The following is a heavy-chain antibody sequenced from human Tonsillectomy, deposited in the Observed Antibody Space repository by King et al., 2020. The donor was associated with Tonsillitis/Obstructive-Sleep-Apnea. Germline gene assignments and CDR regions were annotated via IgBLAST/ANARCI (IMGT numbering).Heavy chain of an antibody. V-gene: IGHV3-53*01. D-gene: IGHD3-10*01. CDR1: GFTVSSTY. Sequence: VQLVESGGGLMQPGGSLRLSCAASGFTVSSTYMSWVRQAPGKGLEWVSVIYSSGPTYYADFVKGRFTISRDNSKNTLSLQMNNLRAENTAIYFCSRGNYYGSGNYYNGGWLDPWGQGTLVTVSS. CDR3: SRGNYYGSGNYYNGGWLDP. CDR2: IYSSGPT. J-gene: IGHJ5*02.